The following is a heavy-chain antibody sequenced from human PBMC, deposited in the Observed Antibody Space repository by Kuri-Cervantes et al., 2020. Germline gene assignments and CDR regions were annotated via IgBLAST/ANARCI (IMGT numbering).Heavy chain of an antibody. CDR3: ARDPFRDGDYDNWFDP. Sequence: ASVKVSCKASGYTFTNYDINWVRQATGQGLEWLGWISPNSGGTYYAQKFQGRVTMTRNTSISSAYMQLSRLGYDDTAVYYCARDPFRDGDYDNWFDPWGQGTLVTVSS. V-gene: IGHV1-2*02. CDR2: ISPNSGGT. D-gene: IGHD4-17*01. CDR1: GYTFTNYD. J-gene: IGHJ5*02.